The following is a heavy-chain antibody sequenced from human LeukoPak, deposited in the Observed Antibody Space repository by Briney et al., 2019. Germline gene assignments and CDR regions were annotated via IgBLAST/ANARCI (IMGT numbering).Heavy chain of an antibody. V-gene: IGHV3-13*01. D-gene: IGHD2-2*03. CDR1: GFTFSKDD. J-gene: IGHJ4*02. Sequence: GGSLRLSCAASGFTFSKDDFHWVRQAPGKGLEWVAAIGVTGDTYYADSVKGRFTLSRDDSRNTVYLQLNNLRVEDTAIYYCARASWISTADAVCWGQGTQVTVSS. CDR3: ARASWISTADAVC. CDR2: IGVTGDT.